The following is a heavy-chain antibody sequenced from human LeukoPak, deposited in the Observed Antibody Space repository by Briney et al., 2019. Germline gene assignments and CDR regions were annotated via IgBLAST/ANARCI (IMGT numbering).Heavy chain of an antibody. Sequence: GASVKVSCKASGYTFTDYYMHWVRQAPGQGLEWMGWINPNSGGTNYAQKFQGRVTMSRDTSISTAYMELSSLRSEDTAVYYCARGQEGYSSGWYGGVFDYWGQGTLVTVSS. V-gene: IGHV1-2*02. D-gene: IGHD6-19*01. CDR2: INPNSGGT. CDR3: ARGQEGYSSGWYGGVFDY. CDR1: GYTFTDYY. J-gene: IGHJ4*02.